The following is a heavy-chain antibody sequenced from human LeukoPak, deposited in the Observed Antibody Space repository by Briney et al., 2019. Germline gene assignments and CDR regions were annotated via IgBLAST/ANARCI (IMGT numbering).Heavy chain of an antibody. CDR2: IYYSGST. D-gene: IGHD6-25*01. V-gene: IGHV4-59*01. CDR1: GGSISSYY. CDR3: ARDSGWYFDL. J-gene: IGHJ2*01. Sequence: SETLSLTCTVSGGSISSYYWSWIRQPPGKGLEWIGYIYYSGSTNYNPSLKSRVTISVDTSKNQLSLKLSSVTAADTAVYYCARDSGWYFDLWGRGTLVTVSS.